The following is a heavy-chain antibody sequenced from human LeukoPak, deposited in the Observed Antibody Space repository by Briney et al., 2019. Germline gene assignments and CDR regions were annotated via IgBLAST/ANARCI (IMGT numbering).Heavy chain of an antibody. CDR2: ISGGVGST. V-gene: IGHV3-23*01. CDR3: AKVEGDCYNFFYPEGVFDY. CDR1: GFTCSNAW. Sequence: GESVSLYCAAYGFTCSNAWLSWVRQAQGKGRKWVSAISGGVGSTYYADSVEGRFTNSRDNSKNTLYLQTNSLKAEDTGVYYCAKVEGDCYNFFYPEGVFDYWCQGTGTIVSS. J-gene: IGHJ4*02. D-gene: IGHD5-24*01.